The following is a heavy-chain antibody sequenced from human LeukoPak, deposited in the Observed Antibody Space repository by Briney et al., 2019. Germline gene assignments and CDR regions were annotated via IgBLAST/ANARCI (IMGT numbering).Heavy chain of an antibody. J-gene: IGHJ4*02. CDR3: AKASPYYDILTGYYYYFDY. V-gene: IGHV3-23*01. CDR1: GFTFSSNA. Sequence: SGGSLRLSCAASGFTFSSNAMSWVRQAPGKGREWVSAVSVSADSTYYADSVKGRFTISRDNSRNMVYLQMNSLRAEDTAVYYCAKASPYYDILTGYYYYFDYWGQGTLVTVSS. D-gene: IGHD3-9*01. CDR2: VSVSADST.